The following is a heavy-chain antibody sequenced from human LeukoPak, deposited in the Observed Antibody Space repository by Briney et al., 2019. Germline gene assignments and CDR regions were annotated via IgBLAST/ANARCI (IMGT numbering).Heavy chain of an antibody. CDR3: ARQPRSGKLGGY. J-gene: IGHJ4*02. Sequence: ASVKVSCKASGGTFGSYAISWVRQAPGQGLEWMGGIIPIFGTANYAQKFQGRVTITADESTSTAYMELSSLRSEDTAVYYCARQPRSGKLGGYWGQGTLVTVSS. CDR2: IIPIFGTA. CDR1: GGTFGSYA. D-gene: IGHD2-15*01. V-gene: IGHV1-69*13.